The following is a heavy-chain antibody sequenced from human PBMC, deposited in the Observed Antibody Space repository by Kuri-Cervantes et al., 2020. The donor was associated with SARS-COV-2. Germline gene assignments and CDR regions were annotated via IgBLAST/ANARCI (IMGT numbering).Heavy chain of an antibody. D-gene: IGHD7-27*01. Sequence: GESLKISCAASGFTFSGHWIHWVRQAPGKGLVWVSSINPDGSYTNNAASVKGRFTLSRDNAKNMLFLQMNSLRAEDTAVYYCVRAGDHCNFDFWGQGTLVTVSS. J-gene: IGHJ4*02. V-gene: IGHV3-74*01. CDR3: VRAGDHCNFDF. CDR2: INPDGSYT. CDR1: GFTFSGHW.